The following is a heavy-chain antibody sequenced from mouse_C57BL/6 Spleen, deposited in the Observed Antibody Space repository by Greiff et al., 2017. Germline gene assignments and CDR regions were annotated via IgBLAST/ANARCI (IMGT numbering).Heavy chain of an antibody. J-gene: IGHJ4*01. D-gene: IGHD5-2*01. CDR3: ARERNIKEDAMGY. CDR1: GYTFTGYW. Sequence: QVQLKESGAELMKPGASVKLSCKATGYTFTGYWIEWVKQRPEHGLEWIGEILPGSGSTNYNEKFKGKATITADTSSNTAYMQLSSLKTEDTALYYCARERNIKEDAMGYWGQGTSVTVSS. V-gene: IGHV1-9*01. CDR2: ILPGSGST.